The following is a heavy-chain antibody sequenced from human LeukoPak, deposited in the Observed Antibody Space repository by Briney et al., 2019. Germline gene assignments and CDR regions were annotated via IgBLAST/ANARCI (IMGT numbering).Heavy chain of an antibody. J-gene: IGHJ4*02. CDR3: GGSEDGYIDY. V-gene: IGHV3-74*01. CDR1: GFTLTRHW. CDR2: IKTDGTNT. Sequence: GGSLRLSCAVSGFTLTRHWMHWVRQAPGKGLEWVSRIKTDGTNTIYADFVEGRFTISRDNARNTLYLQMSSLRAGDTAVYYCGGSEDGYIDYWGQGTLVTVSS. D-gene: IGHD5-24*01.